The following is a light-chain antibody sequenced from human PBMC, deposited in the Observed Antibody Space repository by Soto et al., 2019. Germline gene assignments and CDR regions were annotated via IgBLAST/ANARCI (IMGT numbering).Light chain of an antibody. CDR1: SSNIGSNY. CDR3: ASWDDSLSGFVV. CDR2: RNS. V-gene: IGLV1-47*01. Sequence: QSVLTQPPSAPGTPGQRVTISCSGSSSNIGSNYVFWYQQLPGTAPKVLMYRNSQRPSGVPDRFSGSKSGTSASLAISGLRSEDEADYYCASWDDSLSGFVVFGGGTQLTVL. J-gene: IGLJ2*01.